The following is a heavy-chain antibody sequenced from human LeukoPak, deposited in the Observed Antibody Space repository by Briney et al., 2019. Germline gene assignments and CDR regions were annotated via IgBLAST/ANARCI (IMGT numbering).Heavy chain of an antibody. J-gene: IGHJ4*02. CDR3: ARGRVVPAAIDY. CDR2: ISAYNGNT. D-gene: IGHD2-2*02. Sequence: ASGKVSFKSAGYAFTICGISWVRQAPGQGLEWMGWISAYNGNTNYAQKLQGRVTMTTDTSTSTAYMELRSLRSDDTAVYYCARGRVVPAAIDYWGQGTLVTVSS. CDR1: GYAFTICG. V-gene: IGHV1-18*01.